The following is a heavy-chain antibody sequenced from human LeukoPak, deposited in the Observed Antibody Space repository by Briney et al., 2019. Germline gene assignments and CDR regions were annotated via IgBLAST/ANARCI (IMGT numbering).Heavy chain of an antibody. D-gene: IGHD6-19*01. CDR1: GASISSGDYY. CDR2: IFYRGST. Sequence: PSETLSLTCTVFGASISSGDYYWSWIRQSPGKGLEWIGYIFYRGSTYYNPSLKSRVNISVDTSKNQFSLKLKSVTAADTAVYYCARVGAVTGTWVDYWGQGTLVTVSS. V-gene: IGHV4-30-4*08. J-gene: IGHJ4*02. CDR3: ARVGAVTGTWVDY.